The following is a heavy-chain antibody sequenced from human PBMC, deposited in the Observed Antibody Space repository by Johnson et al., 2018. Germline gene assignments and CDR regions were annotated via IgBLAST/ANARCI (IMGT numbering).Heavy chain of an antibody. Sequence: QVQLVQSGGGVVQPGTSLTLSCFTSGVTVTSYTWHWVRQAPGKGLEWVAVIWYDGSQTVYGASVKGRSTISRDNSNVYLQMNSLRAEDTAVYFCARDRPSSLPNDALDLWGLGTMVTVSS. CDR2: IWYDGSQT. V-gene: IGHV3-33*01. J-gene: IGHJ3*01. CDR1: GVTVTSYT. D-gene: IGHD6-19*01. CDR3: ARDRPSSLPNDALDL.